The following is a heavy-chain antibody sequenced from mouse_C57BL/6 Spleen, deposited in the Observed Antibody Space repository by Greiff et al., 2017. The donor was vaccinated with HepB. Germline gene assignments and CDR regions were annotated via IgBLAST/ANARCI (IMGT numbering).Heavy chain of an antibody. D-gene: IGHD2-4*01. Sequence: VQLKESGPVLVKPGASVKMSCKASGYTFTDYYMNWVKQSHGKSLEWIGVINPYNGGTSYNQKFKGKATLTVDKSSSTAYMELNSLTSEDSAVYYCARRGDYEGYAMDYWGQGTSVTVSS. CDR2: INPYNGGT. CDR1: GYTFTDYY. CDR3: ARRGDYEGYAMDY. V-gene: IGHV1-19*01. J-gene: IGHJ4*01.